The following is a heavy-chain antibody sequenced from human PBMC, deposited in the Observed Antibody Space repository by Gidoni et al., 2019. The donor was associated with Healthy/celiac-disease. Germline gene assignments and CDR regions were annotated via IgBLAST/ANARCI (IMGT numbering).Heavy chain of an antibody. Sequence: QVQLQQWGAGLLKPSETLSLTCAVYGGSFSGYYWSWIRQPPGKGLEWIGEINHSGSTNYNPSLKSRVTISVDTSKNQFSLKLSSVTAADTAVYYCARGVSDIVVVPAAHRNFDYWGQGTLVTVSS. CDR2: INHSGST. CDR1: GGSFSGYY. V-gene: IGHV4-34*01. J-gene: IGHJ4*02. D-gene: IGHD2-2*01. CDR3: ARGVSDIVVVPAAHRNFDY.